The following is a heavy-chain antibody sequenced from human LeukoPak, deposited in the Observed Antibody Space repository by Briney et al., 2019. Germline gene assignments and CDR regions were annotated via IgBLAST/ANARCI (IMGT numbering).Heavy chain of an antibody. Sequence: SATLSLTCTVSGGSISSYYWSWIRQPPGKGLEWIGYIYYSGSTNYNPSLKSRVTISVDTSKNQFSLKLSSVTAADTAVYYCARALTRGYSGYDLHYYYGMDVWGQGTTVTVSS. D-gene: IGHD5-12*01. CDR2: IYYSGST. V-gene: IGHV4-59*08. J-gene: IGHJ6*02. CDR3: ARALTRGYSGYDLHYYYGMDV. CDR1: GGSISSYY.